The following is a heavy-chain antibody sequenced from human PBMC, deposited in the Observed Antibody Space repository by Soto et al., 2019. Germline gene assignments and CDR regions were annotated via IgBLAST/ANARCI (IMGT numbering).Heavy chain of an antibody. CDR1: SDSISSYY. D-gene: IGHD6-19*01. V-gene: IGHV4-59*08. CDR3: ARAVGDPLYYLDY. CDR2: TDYSGNT. Sequence: SETLFLTCTVSSDSISSYYWIWIRQSPGKGLERIGYTDYSGNTNYNPSLKSRVTISGDTSKNQFSLRLSSVTAADTAVYYCARAVGDPLYYLDYWGQGTLVTVSS. J-gene: IGHJ4*02.